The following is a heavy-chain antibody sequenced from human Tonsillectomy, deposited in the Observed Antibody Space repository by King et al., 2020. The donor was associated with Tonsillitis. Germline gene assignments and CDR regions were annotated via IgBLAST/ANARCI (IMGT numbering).Heavy chain of an antibody. D-gene: IGHD2-2*01. CDR1: GFTFSSYG. CDR3: AKEGYCSSTSCYGYGYYSYYYMDV. J-gene: IGHJ6*03. Sequence: VQLVESGGGVVQPGRSLRLSCAASGFTFSSYGMHWVRQAPGKGLEWVAVISYDGSNKYYADSVKGRFTISRDNSKNTLYLQMNSLRAEDTAVYYCAKEGYCSSTSCYGYGYYSYYYMDVWGKGTTVTVSS. V-gene: IGHV3-30*18. CDR2: ISYDGSNK.